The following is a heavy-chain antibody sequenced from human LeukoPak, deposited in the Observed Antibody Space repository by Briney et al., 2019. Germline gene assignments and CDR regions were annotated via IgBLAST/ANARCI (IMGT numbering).Heavy chain of an antibody. CDR1: GGSISSSSYY. D-gene: IGHD1/OR15-1a*01. J-gene: IGHJ4*02. CDR2: IYYSGST. CDR3: ARDDGTIPN. V-gene: IGHV4-39*07. Sequence: SETLSLTCTGSGGSISSSSYYWGWIRQPPGKGLEWIGSIYYSGSTYYNPSLKSRVTISVDTSKNQFSLKLSSVTAADTAVYYCARDDGTIPNWGQGTLVTVSS.